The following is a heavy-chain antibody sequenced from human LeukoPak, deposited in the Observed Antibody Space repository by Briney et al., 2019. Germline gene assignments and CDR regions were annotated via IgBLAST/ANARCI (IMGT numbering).Heavy chain of an antibody. D-gene: IGHD3-10*01. CDR2: IKQDGSEK. J-gene: IGHJ4*02. V-gene: IGHV3-7*01. CDR1: GFTFSSYW. Sequence: GGSLRLSCAASGFTFSSYWMSWVRQAPGKGLEWVANIKQDGSEKYYVDSVKGRFTISRDNAKKSLYLQMNSLRGEDTAVYYCACHYYGSATPDHWGQGTLVTVSS. CDR3: ACHYYGSATPDH.